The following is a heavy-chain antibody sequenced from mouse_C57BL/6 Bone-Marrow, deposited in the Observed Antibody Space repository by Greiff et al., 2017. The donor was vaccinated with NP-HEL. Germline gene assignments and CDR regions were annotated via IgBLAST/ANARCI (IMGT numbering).Heavy chain of an antibody. V-gene: IGHV1-15*01. J-gene: IGHJ2*01. D-gene: IGHD2-1*01. CDR3: TRWDYYGKDY. CDR1: GYTFTDYE. CDR2: IDPETGGT. Sequence: QVQLQQSGAELVRPGASVTLSCKASGYTFTDYEMHWVKQTPVHGLEWIGAIDPETGGTAYNQKFKGKAILTADKSSSTAYMELRSLTSEDSAVYYCTRWDYYGKDYWGQGTTLTVSS.